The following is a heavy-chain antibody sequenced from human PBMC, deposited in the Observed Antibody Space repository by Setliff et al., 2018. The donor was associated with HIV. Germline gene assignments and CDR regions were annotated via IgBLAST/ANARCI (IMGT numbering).Heavy chain of an antibody. D-gene: IGHD4-17*01. Sequence: PGGSLRLSCAASGFTFGDYAMHWVRQAPGKGLEWVSGISSSTGRAIYYADSVKGRFTISRDDPKNSLYLQMNSLRVEDTALYYCARDLSRSADYGVFDSWGQGTPVTVS. J-gene: IGHJ4*02. CDR2: ISSSTGRAI. CDR3: ARDLSRSADYGVFDS. V-gene: IGHV3-48*03. CDR1: GFTFGDYA.